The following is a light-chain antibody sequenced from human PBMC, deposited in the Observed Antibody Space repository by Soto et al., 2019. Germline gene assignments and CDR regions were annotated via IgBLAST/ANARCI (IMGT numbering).Light chain of an antibody. CDR2: AAS. Sequence: DIQMTQSPTSLSASVGDRVTITCRASQGIRNYVAWYQQIPGKAPKLMFYAASTLQSGVPSWFSGSGSGTDFPLTINGLQPEDVATYSCQKYSSVPVFGPGTKVEIK. CDR3: QKYSSVPV. J-gene: IGKJ3*01. V-gene: IGKV1-27*01. CDR1: QGIRNY.